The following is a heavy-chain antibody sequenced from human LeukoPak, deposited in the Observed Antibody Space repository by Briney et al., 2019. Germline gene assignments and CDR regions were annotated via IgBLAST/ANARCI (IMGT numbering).Heavy chain of an antibody. CDR2: IGISSGNT. V-gene: IGHV3-48*01. Sequence: PGGSLRLSCAASGFNFIDYSMNWVRQAPGKGLEWISYIGISSGNTKYADSVKGRFTISRDKARNSLYLQMNSLRVEDTAVYYCARDHCYAFDNWGHGTLVTVSS. CDR1: GFNFIDYS. J-gene: IGHJ4*01. D-gene: IGHD2-15*01. CDR3: ARDHCYAFDN.